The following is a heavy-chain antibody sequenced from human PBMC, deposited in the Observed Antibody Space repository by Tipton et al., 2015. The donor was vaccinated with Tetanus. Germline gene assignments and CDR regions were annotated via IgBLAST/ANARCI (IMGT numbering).Heavy chain of an antibody. Sequence: TLSLTCAVSGGSFAGYYWTWIRQPPGKGLQWVGSISYSGSTYYKSSLKSRVTLSVDSSKNQFSLKLRSVTAADTAIYFCASLCSSSACDSPSLDYWGQGTRVTVSS. D-gene: IGHD2-2*01. CDR3: ASLCSSSACDSPSLDY. V-gene: IGHV4-59*04. CDR2: ISYSGST. CDR1: GGSFAGYY. J-gene: IGHJ4*02.